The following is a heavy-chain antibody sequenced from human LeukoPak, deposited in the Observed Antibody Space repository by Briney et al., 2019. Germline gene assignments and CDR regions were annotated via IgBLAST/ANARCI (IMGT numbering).Heavy chain of an antibody. V-gene: IGHV1-69*13. J-gene: IGHJ4*02. CDR1: GGTFSSYA. CDR3: ARGRMTTVTPLGY. D-gene: IGHD4-11*01. Sequence: SVKVSCKASGGTFSSYAISWVRQAPGQGLEWMGGIIPIFGTANYAQKFQGRVTITADESTSIAYMELSSLRSEDTAVYYCARGRMTTVTPLGYWGQGTLVTVSS. CDR2: IIPIFGTA.